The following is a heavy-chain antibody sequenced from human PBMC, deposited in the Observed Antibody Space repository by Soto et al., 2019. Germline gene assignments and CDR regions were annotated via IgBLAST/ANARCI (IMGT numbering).Heavy chain of an antibody. D-gene: IGHD5-12*01. Sequence: EVQLLESGGGLVQPGGSLRLSCAASGFTFSSYAMSWVRQAPGKGLEWVSAISGSGGSTYYADSVKGRFTISRDNSKNTLYLQMNSLRADDTAVYYCGGVSGYEPLGDGYYYYYMDVWGKGTTVTVSS. J-gene: IGHJ6*03. V-gene: IGHV3-23*01. CDR1: GFTFSSYA. CDR3: GGVSGYEPLGDGYYYYYMDV. CDR2: ISGSGGST.